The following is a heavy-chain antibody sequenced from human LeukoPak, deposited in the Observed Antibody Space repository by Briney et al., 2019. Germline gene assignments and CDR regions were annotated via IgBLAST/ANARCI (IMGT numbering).Heavy chain of an antibody. V-gene: IGHV3-23*01. CDR2: ISGSGGST. CDR1: GFTFSSYA. Sequence: PGGSLRLSCAASGFTFSSYAMSWVRQAPGKGLEWVSAISGSGGSTYYADSVKGRFTISRDNSKNTLYLQMNSLRAEDTAVYYCATSSWGYGSGSTFDYWGQGTLVTVSS. D-gene: IGHD3-10*01. J-gene: IGHJ4*02. CDR3: ATSSWGYGSGSTFDY.